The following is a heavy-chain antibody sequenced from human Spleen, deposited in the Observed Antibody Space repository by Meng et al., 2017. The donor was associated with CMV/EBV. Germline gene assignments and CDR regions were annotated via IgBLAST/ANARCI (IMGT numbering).Heavy chain of an antibody. CDR1: GFIFCNYD. CDR3: ARGTKYYDNSGYLTA. CDR2: ISDYNGNT. Sequence: SGFIFCNYDCYWVRQAPGQGLEWMGWISDYNGNTIYTQNLQGRVIMTTDTSMSTVYMELRSLRSDDTALYYCARGTKYYDNSGYLTAWGQGTLVTVSS. V-gene: IGHV1-18*01. J-gene: IGHJ5*02. D-gene: IGHD3-22*01.